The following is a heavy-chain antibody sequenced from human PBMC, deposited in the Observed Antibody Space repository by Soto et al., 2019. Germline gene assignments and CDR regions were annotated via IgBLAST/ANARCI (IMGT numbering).Heavy chain of an antibody. Sequence: QVQLVESGGGVVQPGRSLRLSCAASGFTFSSYGMHWVRQAPGKGLEWVAVISYDDRNKYYADSVKGRFTISRDNSKNTLYLQMNSLRAEDTAVYYCANLGGGYCTSTDCPDYWGQGTLLTASS. J-gene: IGHJ4*02. V-gene: IGHV3-30*18. CDR3: ANLGGGYCTSTDCPDY. CDR2: ISYDDRNK. CDR1: GFTFSSYG. D-gene: IGHD2-2*01.